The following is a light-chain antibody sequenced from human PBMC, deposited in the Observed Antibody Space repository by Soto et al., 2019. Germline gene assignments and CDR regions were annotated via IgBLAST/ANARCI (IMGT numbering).Light chain of an antibody. CDR3: SSYTSSSTLV. CDR2: EVT. J-gene: IGLJ3*02. Sequence: QSALTQPASVSGSPGQSITISCTGTSHDVGAYDYVAWYQQQPGKAPKVIIYEVTNRPSGVSNRFSGSKSGNTASLTISGIQAEDEADYYCSSYTSSSTLVFGGGTKLTVL. V-gene: IGLV2-14*01. CDR1: SHDVGAYDY.